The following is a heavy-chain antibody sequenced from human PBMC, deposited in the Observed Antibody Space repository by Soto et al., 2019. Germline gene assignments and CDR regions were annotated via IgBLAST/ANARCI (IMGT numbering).Heavy chain of an antibody. CDR2: ISGSGGST. D-gene: IGHD3-22*01. V-gene: IGHV3-23*01. CDR1: GFTFSSYA. J-gene: IGHJ3*02. CDR3: ALGIVVVPTYAFDI. Sequence: EVQLLESGGGLVQPGGSLRLSCAASGFTFSSYAMSWVRQAPGKGLEWVSAISGSGGSTYYADSVKGRFTISRDNSKKPLYLQMNSLRAEDTAVYYCALGIVVVPTYAFDIWGQGTMVTVSS.